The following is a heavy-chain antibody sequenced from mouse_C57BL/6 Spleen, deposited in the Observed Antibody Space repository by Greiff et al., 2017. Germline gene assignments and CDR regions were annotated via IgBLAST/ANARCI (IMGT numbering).Heavy chain of an antibody. CDR2: INPNNGGT. Sequence: VQLKESGPELVKPGASVKIPCKASGYTFTDYNMDWVKQSHGKSLEWIGDINPNNGGTIYNQKFKGKATLTVDKSSSTAYMELRSLTSEDTAVYYCARKEGSWGNTFAYWGQGTLVTVSA. CDR1: GYTFTDYN. J-gene: IGHJ3*01. D-gene: IGHD2-1*01. CDR3: ARKEGSWGNTFAY. V-gene: IGHV1-18*01.